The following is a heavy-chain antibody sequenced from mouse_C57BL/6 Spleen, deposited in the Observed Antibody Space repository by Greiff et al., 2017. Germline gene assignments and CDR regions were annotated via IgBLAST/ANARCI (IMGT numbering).Heavy chain of an antibody. Sequence: EVQLQQSGPELVKPGASVKISCKASGYTFTDYYMNWVKQSPGKSLEWIGDINPNTGGTSYNQKFKGKATLTVDNATSTAYMELRSLTSEDAAVYYCARAIDGLYAMDYWGQGTSVTVSS. J-gene: IGHJ4*01. V-gene: IGHV1-26*01. CDR1: GYTFTDYY. CDR2: INPNTGGT. CDR3: ARAIDGLYAMDY. D-gene: IGHD2-12*01.